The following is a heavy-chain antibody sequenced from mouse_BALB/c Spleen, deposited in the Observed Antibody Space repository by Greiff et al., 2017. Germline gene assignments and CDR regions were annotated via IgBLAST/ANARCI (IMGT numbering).Heavy chain of an antibody. J-gene: IGHJ4*01. CDR2: IRNKANGYTT. D-gene: IGHD1-1*02. CDR3: ARDGGLYAMDY. Sequence: EVKLQESGGGLVQPGGSLRLSCATSGFTFTDYYMSWVRQPPGKALEWLGFIRNKANGYTTEYSASVKGRFTISRDNSQSILYLQMNTLGAEDSATYYCARDGGLYAMDYWGQGTSVTVSS. V-gene: IGHV7-3*02. CDR1: GFTFTDYY.